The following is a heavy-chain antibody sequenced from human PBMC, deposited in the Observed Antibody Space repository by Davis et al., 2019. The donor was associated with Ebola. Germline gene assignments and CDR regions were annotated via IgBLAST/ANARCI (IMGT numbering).Heavy chain of an antibody. CDR1: GYTFTSYA. V-gene: IGHV1-69*06. CDR2: IIPIFGTA. Sequence: AASVKVSCKASGYTFTSYAISWVRQAPGQGLEWMGGIIPIFGTANYAQKFQGRVTITADKSTSTAYMELSSLRSEDTAVYYCARDFLELRYYGMDVWGQGTTVTVSS. CDR3: ARDFLELRYYGMDV. J-gene: IGHJ6*02. D-gene: IGHD1-7*01.